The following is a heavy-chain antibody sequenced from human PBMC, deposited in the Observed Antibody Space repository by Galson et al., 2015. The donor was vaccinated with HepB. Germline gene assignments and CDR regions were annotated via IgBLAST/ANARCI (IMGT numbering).Heavy chain of an antibody. CDR3: ARLWGPLISGHYYGMDV. D-gene: IGHD1-20*01. V-gene: IGHV5-51*01. J-gene: IGHJ6*02. CDR2: IYPGDSDT. CDR1: GYSFTSYW. Sequence: QSGAEVKKPGESLKISCKGSGYSFTSYWIGWVRQMPGKGLEWMGIIYPGDSDTRYSPSFQGQVTISADKSISTAYLQWSSLKASDTAMYYCARLWGPLISGHYYGMDVWGQGTTVTVSS.